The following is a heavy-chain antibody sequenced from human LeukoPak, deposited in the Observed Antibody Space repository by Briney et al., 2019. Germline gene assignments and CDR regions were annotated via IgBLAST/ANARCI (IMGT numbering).Heavy chain of an antibody. CDR2: IWYDGSNK. Sequence: PGGSLRLSCAASGFTFSSYGMHWVRQAPGKGLEWVAVIWYDGSNKYYADSVKGRFTISRDNSKNTLYLQMNSLRAEDTAVYYCARVSGYYESSGYYQDNWFDPWGQGTLVTVSS. CDR1: GFTFSSYG. J-gene: IGHJ5*02. D-gene: IGHD3-22*01. V-gene: IGHV3-33*01. CDR3: ARVSGYYESSGYYQDNWFDP.